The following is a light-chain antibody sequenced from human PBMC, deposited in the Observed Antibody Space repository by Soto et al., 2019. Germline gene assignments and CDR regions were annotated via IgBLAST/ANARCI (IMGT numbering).Light chain of an antibody. CDR1: QSVSSSY. J-gene: IGKJ3*01. Sequence: EIVLTQSPGTLSLSPGERATLSCRASQSVSSSYLAWYQQKPGQAHRLLIYGASSSATGIPDRFSGSGSGTDFTLTISRLEPEDFAVYYCQQYGSSPLFTFGPGNKVDIK. CDR2: GAS. V-gene: IGKV3-20*01. CDR3: QQYGSSPLFT.